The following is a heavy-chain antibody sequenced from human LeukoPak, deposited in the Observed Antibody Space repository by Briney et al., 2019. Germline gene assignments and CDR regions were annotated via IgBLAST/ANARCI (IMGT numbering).Heavy chain of an antibody. CDR1: GFIFSNYE. CDR3: AGTSGSYSRGAFDI. J-gene: IGHJ3*02. Sequence: GGSLRLSCAGSGFIFSNYEMNWVRQAPGKGLEWVSYISSTGSDIYYADSVKGRFTISRDNARSTLNLQLNSLRGEDTAVYFCAGTSGSYSRGAFDIWGQGTLVTVSS. CDR2: ISSTGSDI. D-gene: IGHD1-26*01. V-gene: IGHV3-48*03.